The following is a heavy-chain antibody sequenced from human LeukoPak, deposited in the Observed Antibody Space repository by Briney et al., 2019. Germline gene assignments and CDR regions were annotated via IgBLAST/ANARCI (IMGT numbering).Heavy chain of an antibody. Sequence: GGSLRLSCAASGFTFSSYSMNWVRQAPGKGLEWVSSISSSSSYIYYADSVKGRFTISRDNAKNSLYPQMNSLRAEDTAVYYCARVRAQTSSSRLPFDYWGQGTLVTVSS. D-gene: IGHD6-6*01. J-gene: IGHJ4*02. CDR2: ISSSSSYI. CDR3: ARVRAQTSSSRLPFDY. CDR1: GFTFSSYS. V-gene: IGHV3-21*01.